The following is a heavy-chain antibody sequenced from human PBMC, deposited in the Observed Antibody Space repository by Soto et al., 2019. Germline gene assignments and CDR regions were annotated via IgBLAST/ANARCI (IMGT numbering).Heavy chain of an antibody. Sequence: PSETLSLTCTVSGGSVSSGSYYWGWIRQPPGKGLEWIGYIYYSGSTNYNPSLKSRVTISVDTSKNQFSLKLSSVTAADTAVYFCAGGDIVLVTAAFDAFDIWGQGTMVTVSS. D-gene: IGHD2-2*01. CDR1: GGSVSSGSYY. CDR3: AGGDIVLVTAAFDAFDI. V-gene: IGHV4-61*01. J-gene: IGHJ3*02. CDR2: IYYSGST.